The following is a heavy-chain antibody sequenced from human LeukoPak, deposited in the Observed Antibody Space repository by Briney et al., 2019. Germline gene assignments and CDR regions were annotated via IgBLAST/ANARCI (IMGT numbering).Heavy chain of an antibody. CDR1: GFIFSDYY. D-gene: IGHD3-22*01. CDR2: INSDGINT. J-gene: IGHJ5*02. CDR3: ARDLGQYYDTSDNWFDP. Sequence: RPGGSLRLSCAASGFIFSDYYMSWIRQAPGKGLVWVSRINSDGINTSYADSVKGRFTISRDNAKNTLNLQMNSLRAEDTAVYYCARDLGQYYDTSDNWFDPWGQGTLVTVSS. V-gene: IGHV3-74*01.